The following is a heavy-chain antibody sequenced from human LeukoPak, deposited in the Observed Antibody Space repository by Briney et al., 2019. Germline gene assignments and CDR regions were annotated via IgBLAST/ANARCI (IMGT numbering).Heavy chain of an antibody. J-gene: IGHJ5*02. V-gene: IGHV1-2*02. D-gene: IGHD3-10*01. CDR2: INPNSGGT. CDR3: ARDAELLWFGELLYHNNWFDP. Sequence: XWVRQAPGQGLEWMGWINPNSGGTNYAQKFQGRVTMTRDTSISTAYMELSRLRSDDTAVYYCARDAELLWFGELLYHNNWFDPWGQGTLVTVSS.